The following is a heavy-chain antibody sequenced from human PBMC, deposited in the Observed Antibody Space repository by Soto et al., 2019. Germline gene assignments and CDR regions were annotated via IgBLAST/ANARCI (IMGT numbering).Heavy chain of an antibody. D-gene: IGHD3-3*01. CDR1: EFTFSSYT. J-gene: IGHJ6*02. CDR3: AKGMAILHNYYAMDV. Sequence: PGGSLRLDCTASEFTFSSYTMSWVRHARGKGLEWVSSISGSAGSIYYADSVKGRFTVSRDNSKDTLYLEMNTLRAEDTAVYYCAKGMAILHNYYAMDVWGQGTTVTVSS. CDR2: ISGSAGSI. V-gene: IGHV3-23*01.